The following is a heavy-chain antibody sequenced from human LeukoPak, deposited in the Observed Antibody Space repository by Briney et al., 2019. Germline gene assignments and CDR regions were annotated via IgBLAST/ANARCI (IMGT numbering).Heavy chain of an antibody. V-gene: IGHV3-30*02. J-gene: IGHJ4*02. D-gene: IGHD6-6*01. CDR2: VRHDGSNK. CDR1: GFTFSSYG. Sequence: PGGSLRLSCAASGFTFSSYGMHWVRQAPGKGLEWVAFVRHDGSNKYYADSVKGRFTISRDNSKNTLYLQMNSLRAEDTAVYYCAPSSIAARPSSYWGQGTLVTVSS. CDR3: APSSIAARPSSY.